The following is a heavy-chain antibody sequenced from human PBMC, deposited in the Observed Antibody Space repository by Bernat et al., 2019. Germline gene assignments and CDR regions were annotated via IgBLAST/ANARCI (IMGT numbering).Heavy chain of an antibody. CDR3: ATDKKGLYYYGSGSYYKRGAFDI. CDR2: FDPEDGET. Sequence: QVQLVQSGAVVKKPGASVKVSCKVSGYTLTELSMHWVRQAPGKGLEWMGGFDPEDGETIYAQKFQGRDTMTEDTPTDTAYMELSSLRSEDTAVYYCATDKKGLYYYGSGSYYKRGAFDIWGQGTMVTVSS. J-gene: IGHJ3*02. D-gene: IGHD3-10*01. CDR1: GYTLTELS. V-gene: IGHV1-24*01.